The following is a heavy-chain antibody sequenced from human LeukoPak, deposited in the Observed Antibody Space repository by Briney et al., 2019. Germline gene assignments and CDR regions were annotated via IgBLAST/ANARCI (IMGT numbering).Heavy chain of an antibody. D-gene: IGHD3-3*01. CDR1: GFTFSSNW. J-gene: IGHJ4*02. CDR2: IKSDGSST. CDR3: ALFCWPYY. Sequence: TGGSLRLSCAASGFTFSSNWMHWVRQAPGKGLLWVSRIKSDGSSTSYADSVKGRFTISRDNAKNTLYLQMNSLRAEDTAVYYCALFCWPYYWGQGTLVTVSS. V-gene: IGHV3-74*01.